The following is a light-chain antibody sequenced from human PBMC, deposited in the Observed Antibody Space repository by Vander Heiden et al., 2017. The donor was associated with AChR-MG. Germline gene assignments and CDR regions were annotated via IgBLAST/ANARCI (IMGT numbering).Light chain of an antibody. CDR2: EAS. CDR1: QSIRNR. J-gene: IGKJ1*01. CDR3: QQYYSFWT. Sequence: DTQMTQSPSTLSASVGDRVTITCRAGQSIRNRLAWYQQKPGNAPKLLIYEASTLKSGVPSRFSGSGSGTEFTLTISSLQPDDFATYFCQQYYSFWTFGQGTKVEIK. V-gene: IGKV1-5*03.